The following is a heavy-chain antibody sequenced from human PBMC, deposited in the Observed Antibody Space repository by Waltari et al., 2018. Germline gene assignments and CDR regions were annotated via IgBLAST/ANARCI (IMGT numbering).Heavy chain of an antibody. CDR1: GFTFSSYG. V-gene: IGHV3-30*02. CDR3: AKAGCTSCYNPLVDY. CDR2: IRSDGSNK. D-gene: IGHD2-2*02. Sequence: QVQLVESGGGVVQPGGSRRLSCAASGFTFSSYGMHWVRQAPGKGLEWVAFIRSDGSNKYYADSVKGRFTISRDNSKNTLYLQMNSLRTEDAAVYYCAKAGCTSCYNPLVDYWGQGTLVTVSP. J-gene: IGHJ4*02.